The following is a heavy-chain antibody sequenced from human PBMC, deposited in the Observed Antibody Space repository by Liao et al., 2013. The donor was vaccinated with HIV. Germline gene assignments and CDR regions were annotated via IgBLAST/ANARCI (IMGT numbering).Heavy chain of an antibody. J-gene: IGHJ1*01. D-gene: IGHD6-19*01. CDR1: GGSISAYS. V-gene: IGHV4-4*07. CDR3: ARDESRGSEF. Sequence: QLQLRESGPRLLRPTEALSLTCTVSGGSISAYSWSWIRQPAGKGLEWIGRIHGTGSTNYNPSLESRVTMSIDTSKNQFSLHLNSVTPADTAVYYCARDESRGSEFWGQGMLVTVSS. CDR2: IHGTGST.